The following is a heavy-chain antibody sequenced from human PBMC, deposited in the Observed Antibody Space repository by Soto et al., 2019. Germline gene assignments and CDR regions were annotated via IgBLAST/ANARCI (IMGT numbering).Heavy chain of an antibody. Sequence: EVQLVEAGGGLVQPGGSLRLSCAASGFTFSSYAMHWVRQAPGKGLEYVSAISSNGGSTYYANSVKGRFTISRDNSKTTLYLQMGSLRAEEMAVYYCARETQDIVVVPAAMPRVDAFDIWGQGTMVTVSS. CDR2: ISSNGGST. V-gene: IGHV3-64*01. CDR3: ARETQDIVVVPAAMPRVDAFDI. J-gene: IGHJ3*02. CDR1: GFTFSSYA. D-gene: IGHD2-2*01.